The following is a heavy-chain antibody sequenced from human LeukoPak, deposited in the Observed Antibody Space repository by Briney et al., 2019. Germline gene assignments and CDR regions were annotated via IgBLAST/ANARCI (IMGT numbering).Heavy chain of an antibody. CDR3: ARDPYCSSTSCHRNHDAFDI. D-gene: IGHD2-2*01. CDR1: GGSFSGYY. J-gene: IGHJ3*02. Sequence: SETLSLTCAVYGGSFSGYYWSWIRQPPGKGLEWIGSIYYSGSTYYNPSLKSRVTISVDTSKNQFSLKLSSVTAADTAVYYCARDPYCSSTSCHRNHDAFDIWGQGTMVTVSS. V-gene: IGHV4-34*01. CDR2: IYYSGST.